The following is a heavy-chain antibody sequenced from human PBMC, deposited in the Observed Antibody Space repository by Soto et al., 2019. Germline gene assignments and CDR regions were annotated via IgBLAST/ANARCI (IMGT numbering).Heavy chain of an antibody. CDR2: ISSSGYNM. CDR3: VKVGGPCSTSSYYAYYDY. V-gene: IGHV3-21*01. CDR1: GFIFSDYG. Sequence: GGSLRLSCTVSGFIFSDYGINWVRQAPGEGLEWVSSISSSGYNMFYADSVQGRFTISRDNAKTSLYLQMNNLRAEDTAVYYCVKVGGPCSTSSYYAYYDYWGQGALVTVSS. D-gene: IGHD2-2*01. J-gene: IGHJ4*02.